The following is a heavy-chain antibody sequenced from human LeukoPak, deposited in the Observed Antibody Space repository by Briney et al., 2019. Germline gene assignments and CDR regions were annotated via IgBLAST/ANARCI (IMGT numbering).Heavy chain of an antibody. Sequence: GRSLRLSCAASGFTFDDYAMHWVRQAPGKGLEWVSGISWNSGSIGYADSVKGQFTISRDNAKNSLYLQMNSLRAEDTALYYCAKGSIREGFDYWGQGTLVTVSS. J-gene: IGHJ4*02. CDR3: AKGSIREGFDY. V-gene: IGHV3-9*01. CDR2: ISWNSGSI. CDR1: GFTFDDYA.